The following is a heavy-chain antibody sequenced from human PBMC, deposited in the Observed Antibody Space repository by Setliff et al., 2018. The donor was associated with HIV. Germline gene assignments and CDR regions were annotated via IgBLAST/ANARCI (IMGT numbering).Heavy chain of an antibody. Sequence: PGGSLRLSCAASGFTFSNAWMSWVRQAPGKGLECVAVISGSGGDTYYADSVKGRFTISRDNSKNTLFLQMNSLRAEDTAVYYCARGHLDYNFWDEVLGNWFDPWGQGTLVTVSS. V-gene: IGHV3-23*01. CDR2: ISGSGGDT. J-gene: IGHJ5*02. CDR3: ARGHLDYNFWDEVLGNWFDP. CDR1: GFTFSNAW. D-gene: IGHD3-3*01.